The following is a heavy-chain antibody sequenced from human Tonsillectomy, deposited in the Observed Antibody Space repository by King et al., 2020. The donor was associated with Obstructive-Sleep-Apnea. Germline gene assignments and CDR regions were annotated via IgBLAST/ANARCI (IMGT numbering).Heavy chain of an antibody. CDR1: GFSFSNYA. Sequence: EVQLVESGGGLLHPGGSLRLSCAASGFSFSNYAISWVRQAPGKGLEWVSVLSASGDSSYYADSVTGRFTISRDNSKNTLYLQMNSLGAEDTAIYYRAKDPAYYDSSGYYAGAYYFDSWGQGTLVTVSS. CDR3: AKDPAYYDSSGYYAGAYYFDS. V-gene: IGHV3-23*04. D-gene: IGHD3-22*01. CDR2: LSASGDSS. J-gene: IGHJ4*02.